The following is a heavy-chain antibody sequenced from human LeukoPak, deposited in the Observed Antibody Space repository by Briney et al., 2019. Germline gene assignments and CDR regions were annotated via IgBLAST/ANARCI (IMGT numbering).Heavy chain of an antibody. J-gene: IGHJ4*02. Sequence: GASVKVSCKASGYTFTSYGISWVRQAPGQGLEWMGWISAYNGNTNYAQKLQGRVTMTTDTSTSTAYMELRSLRSDDTAVYYCARVETMYDFWSGYYPSKLYYFDYWGQGTLVTVSS. CDR2: ISAYNGNT. CDR3: ARVETMYDFWSGYYPSKLYYFDY. V-gene: IGHV1-18*01. D-gene: IGHD3-3*01. CDR1: GYTFTSYG.